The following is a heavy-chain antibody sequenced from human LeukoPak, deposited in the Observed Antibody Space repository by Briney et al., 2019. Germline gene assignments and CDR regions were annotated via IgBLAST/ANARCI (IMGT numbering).Heavy chain of an antibody. D-gene: IGHD6-19*01. Sequence: PSETLSLTCTVSGGSISSYYWSWIRQPPGKGLEWIGYIYYSGSTNYNPSLKSRVTISVDTSRNQFSLKLSSVTAADTAVYYCARGVIAVAGTQNDAFDIWGQGTMVTVSS. CDR1: GGSISSYY. CDR2: IYYSGST. J-gene: IGHJ3*02. V-gene: IGHV4-59*12. CDR3: ARGVIAVAGTQNDAFDI.